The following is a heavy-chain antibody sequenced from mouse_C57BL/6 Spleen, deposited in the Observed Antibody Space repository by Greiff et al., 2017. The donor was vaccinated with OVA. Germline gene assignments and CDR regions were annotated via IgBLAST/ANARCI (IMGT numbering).Heavy chain of an antibody. D-gene: IGHD2-5*01. CDR1: EYEFPSHD. J-gene: IGHJ3*01. Sequence: EVKVVESGGGLVQPGESLKLSCESNEYEFPSHDMSWVRKTPEKRLGLVAAINSDGGSTYYPDTMERRFIISRDNTKKTLYLQMSSLRSEDTALYYCARHESRSNYVAWFAYWGQGTLVTVSA. CDR3: ARHESRSNYVAWFAY. CDR2: INSDGGST. V-gene: IGHV5-2*01.